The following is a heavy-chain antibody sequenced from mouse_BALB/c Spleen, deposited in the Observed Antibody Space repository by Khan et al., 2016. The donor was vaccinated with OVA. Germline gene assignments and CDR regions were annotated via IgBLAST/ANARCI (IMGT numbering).Heavy chain of an antibody. V-gene: IGHV9-3-1*01. CDR2: INTYTGEP. D-gene: IGHD2-10*01. Sequence: QIQLVQSGPELKKPGETVKISCKASGYTFTNYGMNWVKQSPGKALKWMGWINTYTGEPTYADDFKGRFAFSLETSASTAYLQINNLKNEDTATYSCAKPPYFSYTLDYWGKGTSVTVSS. J-gene: IGHJ4*01. CDR3: AKPPYFSYTLDY. CDR1: GYTFTNYG.